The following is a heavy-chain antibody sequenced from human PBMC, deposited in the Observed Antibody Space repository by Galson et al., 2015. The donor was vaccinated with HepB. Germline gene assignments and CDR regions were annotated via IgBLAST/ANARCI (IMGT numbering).Heavy chain of an antibody. CDR3: AREDYGSGSYFGIDY. V-gene: IGHV3-33*01. D-gene: IGHD3-10*01. Sequence: SLRLSCAASGFTFSSYGMHWVRQAPGKGLEWVAVIWYDGSNKYYADSVKGRFTISRDNSKNTLYLQMNSLRAEDTAVYYCAREDYGSGSYFGIDYWGQGTLVTVSS. CDR2: IWYDGSNK. CDR1: GFTFSSYG. J-gene: IGHJ4*02.